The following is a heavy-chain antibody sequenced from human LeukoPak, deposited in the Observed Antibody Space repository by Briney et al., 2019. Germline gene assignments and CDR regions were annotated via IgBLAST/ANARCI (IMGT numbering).Heavy chain of an antibody. CDR2: ISTSGADT. J-gene: IGHJ4*02. V-gene: IGHV3-23*01. D-gene: IGHD2-15*01. CDR3: AKVQYCSGGSCFYFDY. CDR1: GLTFSSYA. Sequence: GGSLRLSCAASGLTFSSYAMSWVRQAPGKGLEWVSTISTSGADTYYADSVKGRFTISRDNSKNTLYLQMNSLRAEDTAVYYCAKVQYCSGGSCFYFDYWGQGTLVTVSS.